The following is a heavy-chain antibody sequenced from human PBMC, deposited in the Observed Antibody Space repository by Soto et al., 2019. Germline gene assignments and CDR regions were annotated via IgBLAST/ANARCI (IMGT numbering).Heavy chain of an antibody. V-gene: IGHV3-30*03. CDR2: ISYDGSNK. CDR3: ARGLRSVLDY. D-gene: IGHD6-6*01. Sequence: GGSLSLSCAASGFTFSSYGMHWVRQAPGKGLEWVAVISYDGSNKYYADSVRGRFAISRDNSKNTLYLQMTSLRAEDTAIYYCARGLRSVLDYWGQGTLVTV. CDR1: GFTFSSYG. J-gene: IGHJ4*02.